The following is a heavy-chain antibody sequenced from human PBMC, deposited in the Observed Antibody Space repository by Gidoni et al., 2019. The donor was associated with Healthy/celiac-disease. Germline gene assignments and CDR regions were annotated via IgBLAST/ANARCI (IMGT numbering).Heavy chain of an antibody. CDR2: NSGSGGST. V-gene: IGHV3-23*01. Sequence: EVQLLESGGGLVQPGGSLRLSCAASGFTFSRYAMSWVRQAPGKGLEWVSANSGSGGSTYYADSVKGRFTTSRDNSKNTLYLQMNSLRAEDTAVYYCAKDTLASRIAVAVAFDYWGQGTLVTVSS. J-gene: IGHJ4*02. CDR1: GFTFSRYA. CDR3: AKDTLASRIAVAVAFDY. D-gene: IGHD6-19*01.